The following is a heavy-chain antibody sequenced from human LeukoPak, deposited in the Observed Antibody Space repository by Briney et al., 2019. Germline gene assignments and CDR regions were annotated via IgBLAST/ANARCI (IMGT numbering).Heavy chain of an antibody. J-gene: IGHJ3*02. Sequence: EAGGSLRLSCAASGFTVSSNYMSWARQAPGKGLEWVSVIYSGGSTYYADSVKGRFTISRDNSKNTLYLQMNSLRAEDTAVYYCAREQGTVTTDDAFDIWGQGTMVTVSS. CDR2: IYSGGST. D-gene: IGHD4-17*01. V-gene: IGHV3-53*01. CDR1: GFTVSSNY. CDR3: AREQGTVTTDDAFDI.